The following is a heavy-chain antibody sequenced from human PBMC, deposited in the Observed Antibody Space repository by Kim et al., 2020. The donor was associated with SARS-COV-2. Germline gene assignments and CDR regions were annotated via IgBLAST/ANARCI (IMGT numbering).Heavy chain of an antibody. CDR3: PKTHCGGDCYPSNFDY. V-gene: IGHV3-23*01. Sequence: GGSLRLSCAASGFTFSSYAMTWVRQAPGQGLEWVSTITTDGGKTYYAVSVKGRFSISKDNSRNTLSLQMNSLRAEDTAIYYCPKTHCGGDCYPSNFDYWGQGTLVSVS. CDR2: ITTDGGKT. CDR1: GFTFSSYA. D-gene: IGHD2-21*02. J-gene: IGHJ4*02.